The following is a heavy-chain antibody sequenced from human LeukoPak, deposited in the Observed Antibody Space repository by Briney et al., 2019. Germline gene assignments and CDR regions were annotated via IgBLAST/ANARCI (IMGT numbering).Heavy chain of an antibody. CDR3: ARDDPLYRIAAPPAD. V-gene: IGHV1-69*01. CDR2: IIPIFGTA. J-gene: IGHJ4*02. CDR1: GGTFSSYA. Sequence: GSSVKVSCKASGGTFSSYAISWVRQAPGQGLEWMGGIIPIFGTANYAQKFQGRVTITADESTSTAYMELSSLRSEDTAVYYCARDDPLYRIAAPPADWGQGTLVTVSS. D-gene: IGHD6-6*01.